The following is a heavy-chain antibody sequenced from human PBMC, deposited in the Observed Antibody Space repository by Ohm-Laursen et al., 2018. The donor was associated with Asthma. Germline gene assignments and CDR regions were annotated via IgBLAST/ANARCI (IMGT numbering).Heavy chain of an antibody. CDR1: GFTFRSYG. CDR3: ARDDFWSGYSLGWFDP. D-gene: IGHD3-3*01. CDR2: ISYDGSNK. V-gene: IGHV3-30*03. Sequence: SLRLSCTASGFTFRSYGMHWVRQAPGKGLEWVAVISYDGSNKYYADSVKGRFTISRDNSKNTLYLQMNSLRAEDTAVYYCARDDFWSGYSLGWFDPWGQGTLVTVSS. J-gene: IGHJ5*02.